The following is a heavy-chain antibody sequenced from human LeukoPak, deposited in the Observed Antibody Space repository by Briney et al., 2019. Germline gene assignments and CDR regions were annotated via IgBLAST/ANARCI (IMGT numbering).Heavy chain of an antibody. CDR3: AGLVGRYSSGLYYYYFDY. CDR1: GDSINSLDL. V-gene: IGHV4-4*02. J-gene: IGHJ4*02. CDR2: MYLSGTT. Sequence: SETLSLTCTVSGDSINSLDLWSWVRQPPGKGLEWIGEMYLSGTTHSNPSVKSRVTISIDKSKNQFFLNLSSVTAADTAVYYCAGLVGRYSSGLYYYYFDYWGQGTLVIVSS. D-gene: IGHD3-22*01.